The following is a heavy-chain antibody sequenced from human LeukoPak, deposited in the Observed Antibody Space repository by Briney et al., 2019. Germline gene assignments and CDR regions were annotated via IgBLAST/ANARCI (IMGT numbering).Heavy chain of an antibody. Sequence: GGSRRLSCAASGFTFSSYAMHWVRQAPGKGLEWVAVISYDGSNKYYADSVKGRFTISRDNSKNTLYLQMNSLRAEDTAVYYCELNGGNSDWNYWGQGTLVTVSS. J-gene: IGHJ4*02. CDR2: ISYDGSNK. V-gene: IGHV3-30-3*01. CDR3: ELNGGNSDWNY. D-gene: IGHD4-23*01. CDR1: GFTFSSYA.